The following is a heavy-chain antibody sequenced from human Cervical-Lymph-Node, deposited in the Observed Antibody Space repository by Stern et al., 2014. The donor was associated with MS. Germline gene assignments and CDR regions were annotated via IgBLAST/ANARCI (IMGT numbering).Heavy chain of an antibody. J-gene: IGHJ4*02. CDR2: IKSKTDGGTT. Sequence: EVQLLESGGGLVKPGGSLRLSCAASGFTFSNAWMSWVRQAPGKGLEWVGRIKSKTDGGTTDYAAPVKGRFTISRDDSKNTLYLQMNSLKTEDTAVYYCTTACGWQWLVQVDYWGQGTLVTVSS. CDR3: TTACGWQWLVQVDY. CDR1: GFTFSNAW. V-gene: IGHV3-15*01. D-gene: IGHD6-19*01.